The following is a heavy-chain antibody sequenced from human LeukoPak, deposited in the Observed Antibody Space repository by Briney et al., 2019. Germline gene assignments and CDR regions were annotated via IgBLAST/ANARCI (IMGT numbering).Heavy chain of an antibody. D-gene: IGHD4-23*01. CDR2: SNSDGSST. CDR3: ARDLKGPVNDVFDM. J-gene: IGHJ3*02. Sequence: GGSLRLSCAVFGFTFSTYSMNWVRQAPGKGLVWVSHSNSDGSSTSYADSVRGQFTISRDNAKNTLYLQMNSLRAEDTAVYYCARDLKGPVNDVFDMWGQGTMVTVSS. V-gene: IGHV3-74*01. CDR1: GFTFSTYS.